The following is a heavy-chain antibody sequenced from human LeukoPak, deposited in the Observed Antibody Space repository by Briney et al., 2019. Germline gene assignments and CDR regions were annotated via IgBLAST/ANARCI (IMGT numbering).Heavy chain of an antibody. D-gene: IGHD6-19*01. J-gene: IGHJ4*02. CDR3: ARVQGGGYRTADY. CDR2: VLENGSNQ. CDR1: GFTFSNYI. V-gene: IGHV3-30*04. Sequence: GRSLRLSCAASGFTFSNYIMHWVRQAPGKGLDWVAVVLENGSNQYYADSVKGRFTISRDNSKNTLFLQMNSLRGEDTAMYYCARVQGGGYRTADYWGQGTLVTVSS.